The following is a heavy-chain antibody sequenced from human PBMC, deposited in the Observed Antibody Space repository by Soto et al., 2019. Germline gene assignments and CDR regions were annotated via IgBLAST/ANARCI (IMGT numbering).Heavy chain of an antibody. CDR3: AKDPAAMVDYYYYGMDV. V-gene: IGHV3-23*01. D-gene: IGHD5-18*01. Sequence: GGSLRLSCAASGFTFSSYAMSWVRQAPGKGLEWVSAISGSGGSTYYADSVKGRFTISRDNSKNTLYLQMNSLRAEDTAVYYCAKDPAAMVDYYYYGMDVWGQGTTLTVSS. J-gene: IGHJ6*02. CDR1: GFTFSSYA. CDR2: ISGSGGST.